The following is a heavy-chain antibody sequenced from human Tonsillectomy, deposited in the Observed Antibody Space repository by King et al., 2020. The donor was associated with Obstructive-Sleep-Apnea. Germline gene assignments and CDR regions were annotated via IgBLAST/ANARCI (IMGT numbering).Heavy chain of an antibody. CDR1: GGSFSGYY. Sequence: VQLQQWGAGLLKPSETLSLSCTVSGGSFSGYYWSWIRQSPGKGLEWIGEIDHSAVSSYNPSLKSRVTMSVDTSKNRFSLRLTSVTAADTAVYYCARRWWRRGIYFWGQGA. CDR3: ARRWWRRGIYF. CDR2: IDHSAVS. V-gene: IGHV4-34*01. D-gene: IGHD2-21*02. J-gene: IGHJ4*02.